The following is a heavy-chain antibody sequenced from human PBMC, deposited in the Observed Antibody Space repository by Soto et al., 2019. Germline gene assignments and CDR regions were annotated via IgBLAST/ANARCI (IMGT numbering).Heavy chain of an antibody. D-gene: IGHD2-15*01. J-gene: IGHJ5*02. Sequence: QITLKESGPTLVKPTQTLTLTCTFSGFSLSTSGVGVGWIRQPPGKALEWLALIYWDDDKRYSPSLRSRLIITKDTSKTQVVLTMTHMATVDTATYYCAHSLGFKLLDPWGQGTPVTVSS. CDR1: GFSLSTSGVG. CDR2: IYWDDDK. CDR3: AHSLGFKLLDP. V-gene: IGHV2-5*02.